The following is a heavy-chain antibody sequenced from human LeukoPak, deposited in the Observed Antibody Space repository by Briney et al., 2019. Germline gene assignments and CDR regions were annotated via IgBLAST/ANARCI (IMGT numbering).Heavy chain of an antibody. J-gene: IGHJ6*03. D-gene: IGHD5-24*01. Sequence: GASVKVSCKASGYTFTGYYMHWVRQAPGQGLEWMGWINPNSGGTNYAQKFQGRVTMTRDTSISTAYMELSRLRSDDTAVYYCARERAEMATIPGFVRDYYYYYMTSGAKGPRSPSP. CDR3: ARERAEMATIPGFVRDYYYYYMTS. V-gene: IGHV1-2*02. CDR1: GYTFTGYY. CDR2: INPNSGGT.